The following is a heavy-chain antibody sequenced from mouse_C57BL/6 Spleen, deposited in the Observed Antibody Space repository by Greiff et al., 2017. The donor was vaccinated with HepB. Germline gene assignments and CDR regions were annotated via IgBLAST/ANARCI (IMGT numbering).Heavy chain of an antibody. D-gene: IGHD1-1*01. CDR1: GFTFSDYG. CDR3: ATTVPAWFAY. J-gene: IGHJ3*01. Sequence: EVKLVESGGGLVKPGGSLKLFCAASGFTFSDYGMHWVRQAPEKGLEWVAYISSGSSTIYYADTVKGRFTISRDNAKNTLFLQMTSLRSEDTAMYYCATTVPAWFAYWGQGTLVTVSA. V-gene: IGHV5-17*01. CDR2: ISSGSSTI.